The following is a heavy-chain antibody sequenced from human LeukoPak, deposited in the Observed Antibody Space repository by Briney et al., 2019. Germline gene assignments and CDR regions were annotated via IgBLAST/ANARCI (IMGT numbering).Heavy chain of an antibody. CDR2: ISGSGGST. J-gene: IGHJ4*02. CDR1: GFTFSSYA. D-gene: IGHD5-18*01. V-gene: IGHV3-23*01. Sequence: GGSLRLSCAASGFTFSSYAMSWVRQAPGKGLEWVSAISGSGGSTYYADSVKGRFTISRDNSKNTLYLQMNSLRAEDAAVYYCAKGRIQLRGLFDYWGQGTLVTVSS. CDR3: AKGRIQLRGLFDY.